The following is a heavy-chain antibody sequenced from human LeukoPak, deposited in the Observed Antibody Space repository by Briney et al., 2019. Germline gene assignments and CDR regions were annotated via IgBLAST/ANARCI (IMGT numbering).Heavy chain of an antibody. CDR2: IYYSGST. V-gene: IGHV4-30-4*08. J-gene: IGHJ4*02. CDR1: GGSISSGDYY. CDR3: ARDSRLWFGGSYAFDY. D-gene: IGHD1-26*01. Sequence: PSQTLSLTCTVSGGSISSGDYYWSWIRQPPGKGLEWIGHIYYSGSTYYNPSLKSRVTISVDTSKNQFSLKLSSVTAADTAVYYCARDSRLWFGGSYAFDYWGQGTLVTVSS.